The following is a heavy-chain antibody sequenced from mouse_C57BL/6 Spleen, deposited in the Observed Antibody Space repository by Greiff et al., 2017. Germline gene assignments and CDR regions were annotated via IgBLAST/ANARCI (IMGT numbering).Heavy chain of an antibody. J-gene: IGHJ1*03. CDR3: ASGYDYDDWYFDV. Sequence: QVQLQQSGPELVKPGASVKISCKASGYAFSSSWMNWVKQRPGKGLEWIGRIYPGDGDTNYNGKFKGKATLTADKSSSTAYMQLSSLTSEDSAVYFCASGYDYDDWYFDVWGTGTTVTVSS. CDR2: IYPGDGDT. V-gene: IGHV1-82*01. D-gene: IGHD2-4*01. CDR1: GYAFSSSW.